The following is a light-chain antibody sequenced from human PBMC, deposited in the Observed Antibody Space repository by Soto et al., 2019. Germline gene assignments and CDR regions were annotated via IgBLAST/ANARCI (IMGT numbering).Light chain of an antibody. Sequence: QSVLTQPPSASGTPGQRVTISCSGSGSNIGTNTVNWYQQLPGTAPKLLIYRTDQRPAGIPDRFSGSKSGTSASLDISGIQSDDEADYYCTAWDGSLDGRVFGGGTKLTVL. V-gene: IGLV1-44*01. CDR3: TAWDGSLDGRV. CDR2: RTD. J-gene: IGLJ3*02. CDR1: GSNIGTNT.